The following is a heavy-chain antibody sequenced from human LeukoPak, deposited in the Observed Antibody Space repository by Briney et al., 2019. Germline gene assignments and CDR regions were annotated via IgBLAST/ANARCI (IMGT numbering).Heavy chain of an antibody. Sequence: SETTSLTCTVSGASTSSGAYYWSWILQPPGKGLEWIAYIYYSGSTYYNPSLKRRVTIAVDTTNNQFSLKLSSVTAADTAVYYCARQLRFLEWSTAYDAFDIWGQGTMVTVSS. J-gene: IGHJ3*02. CDR1: GASTSSGAYY. D-gene: IGHD3-3*01. V-gene: IGHV4-30-4*08. CDR2: IYYSGST. CDR3: ARQLRFLEWSTAYDAFDI.